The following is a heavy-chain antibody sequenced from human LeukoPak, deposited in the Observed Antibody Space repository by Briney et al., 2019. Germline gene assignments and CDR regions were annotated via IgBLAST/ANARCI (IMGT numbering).Heavy chain of an antibody. J-gene: IGHJ5*02. CDR2: ISGSGGST. V-gene: IGHV3-23*01. D-gene: IGHD1-26*01. CDR1: GFTFSSYA. CDR3: AKDSAGSYYNWFDP. Sequence: GGSLRLSCAASGFTFSSYAMSWVSQAPGKRLEWVSAISGSGGSTYYADSVKGRFTISRDNSKNTLYLQMNSLRAEDTAVYYCAKDSAGSYYNWFDPWGQGTLFTVSS.